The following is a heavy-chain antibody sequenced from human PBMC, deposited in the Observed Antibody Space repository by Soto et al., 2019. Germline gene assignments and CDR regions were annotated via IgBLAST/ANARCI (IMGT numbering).Heavy chain of an antibody. CDR2: IKSKTDGGTT. J-gene: IGHJ6*02. CDR3: TTVGDIVLMATLGMDV. D-gene: IGHD2-8*01. CDR1: GFTFSSYS. V-gene: IGHV3-15*01. Sequence: GGSLRLSCEASGFTFSSYSMNWVRQAPGKGLEWVGRIKSKTDGGTTDYAAPVKGRFTISRDDSKNTLYLQMNSLKTEDTAVYYCTTVGDIVLMATLGMDVWGQGTTVTVSS.